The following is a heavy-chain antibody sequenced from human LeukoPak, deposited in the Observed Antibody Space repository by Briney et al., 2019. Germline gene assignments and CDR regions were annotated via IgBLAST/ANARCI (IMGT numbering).Heavy chain of an antibody. CDR2: INPNSGGT. V-gene: IGHV1-2*02. CDR3: ARVGLGATLYYGMDV. D-gene: IGHD1-26*01. J-gene: IGHJ6*02. CDR1: GYTFTGYY. Sequence: ASVKVSCKASGYTFTGYYMHWVRQAPGQGLEWMGWINPNSGGTNYAQKFQGRVTMTRDTSISTAYMELSRLRSDDTAVYYCARVGLGATLYYGMDVWGQGTTVTVSS.